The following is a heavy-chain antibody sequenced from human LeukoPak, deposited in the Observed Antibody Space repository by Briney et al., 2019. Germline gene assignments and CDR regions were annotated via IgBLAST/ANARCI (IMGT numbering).Heavy chain of an antibody. Sequence: SETLSLTCTVSGGSISSYYWSWIRQPPGKGLEWIGYIYYSGSTNYNPSLKSRVTISVDTSKNQFSLKLSSVTAADTAVYYCAREKSQQLAINYFDYWGQGTLVTVSS. V-gene: IGHV4-59*01. CDR3: AREKSQQLAINYFDY. CDR2: IYYSGST. D-gene: IGHD6-13*01. J-gene: IGHJ4*02. CDR1: GGSISSYY.